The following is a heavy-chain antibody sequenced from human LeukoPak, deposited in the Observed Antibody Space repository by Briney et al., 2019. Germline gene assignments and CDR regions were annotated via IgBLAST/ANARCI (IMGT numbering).Heavy chain of an antibody. D-gene: IGHD3-22*01. CDR3: AKENYYYDSSGYTINWFDP. CDR2: ISGSGGST. V-gene: IGHV3-23*01. Sequence: QPGGSLRLSCAASGFTFSSYAMSWVRQAPGKGLEWVSAISGSGGSTYYADSVKGRFTISRDNSKNTLYLQMNSLRAEDTAVYYCAKENYYYDSSGYTINWFDPWGQGTLVTVSS. CDR1: GFTFSSYA. J-gene: IGHJ5*02.